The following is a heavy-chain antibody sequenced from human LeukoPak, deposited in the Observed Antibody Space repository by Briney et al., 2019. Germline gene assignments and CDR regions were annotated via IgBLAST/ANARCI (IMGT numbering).Heavy chain of an antibody. J-gene: IGHJ6*03. CDR3: ARAPSKYDFWSGYHYYYMDV. D-gene: IGHD3-3*01. V-gene: IGHV3-23*01. CDR2: ISGSGGSI. CDR1: GFTFSSYA. Sequence: PGGSLRLSCAASGFTFSSYAMSWVRQAPGKGLEWVSAISGSGGSIYYADSVKGRFTISRDNAKNSLYLQMNSLRAEDTAVYYCARAPSKYDFWSGYHYYYMDVWGKGTTVTVSS.